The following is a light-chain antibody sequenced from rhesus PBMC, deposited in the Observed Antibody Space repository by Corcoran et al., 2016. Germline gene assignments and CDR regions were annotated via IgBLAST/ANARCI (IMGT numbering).Light chain of an antibody. CDR3: QLWDIRSGHYI. Sequence: SYELTQPRSVSVSQGQTARITCGGDNIGSEAVQWYQQKPPQAPVLVIYEDSERPPGIPDRLSGSKSGNTATLTISGVEAGDEADYYCQLWDIRSGHYIFGVGTRLTVL. J-gene: IGLJ1*01. V-gene: IGLV3-44*01. CDR2: EDS. CDR1: NIGSEA.